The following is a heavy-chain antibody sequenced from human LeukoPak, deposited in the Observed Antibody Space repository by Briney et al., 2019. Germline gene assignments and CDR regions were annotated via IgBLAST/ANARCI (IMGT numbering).Heavy chain of an antibody. V-gene: IGHV3-21*01. CDR2: ISSSSSYI. CDR1: GFTFSSYS. D-gene: IGHD7-27*01. Sequence: GGSLRLSCAASGFTFSSYSMNWVRQAPGKGLEWVSSISSSSSYIYYADSVKGRFTISRDNAKNSLYLQMNSLRAEDTAVYYCARESITGDRDFDYWGQGTLITVSS. J-gene: IGHJ4*02. CDR3: ARESITGDRDFDY.